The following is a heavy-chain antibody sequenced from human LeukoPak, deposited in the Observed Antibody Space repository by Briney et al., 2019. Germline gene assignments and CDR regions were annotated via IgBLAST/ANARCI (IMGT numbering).Heavy chain of an antibody. J-gene: IGHJ6*02. CDR3: ARVDTVSFYYGMDA. D-gene: IGHD2-2*03. CDR1: GYTFTSYG. V-gene: IGHV1-18*01. CDR2: ISAYNGNT. Sequence: GASVKVSCKASGYTFTSYGISWVRQAPGQGLEWMGWISAYNGNTNYAQKLQGRVTMTTDTSTSTAYMELRSLRSDDTAVYYCARVDTVSFYYGMDAWGQGTTVTVSS.